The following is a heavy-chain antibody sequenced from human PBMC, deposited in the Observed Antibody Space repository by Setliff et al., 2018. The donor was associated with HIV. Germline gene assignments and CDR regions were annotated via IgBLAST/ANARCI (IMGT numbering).Heavy chain of an antibody. V-gene: IGHV4-61*09. CDR1: GGSISSGSYY. D-gene: IGHD3-10*01. Sequence: PSETLSLTCTVSGGSISSGSYYWSWIRQPAGKGLEWIGHIYTSGSIIYNPSLQSRVTMSVDTSKNQFSLKVRSLTAADTGLYYCARVKSIKTTLVRLWPRFDLWGQGTQVTVSS. J-gene: IGHJ5*02. CDR2: IYTSGSI. CDR3: ARVKSIKTTLVRLWPRFDL.